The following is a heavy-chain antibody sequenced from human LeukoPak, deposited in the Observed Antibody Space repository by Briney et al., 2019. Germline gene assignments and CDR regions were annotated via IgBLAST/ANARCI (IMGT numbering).Heavy chain of an antibody. CDR3: AREVDRNGRFSDV. J-gene: IGHJ6*02. CDR2: VYSSENT. D-gene: IGHD1-14*01. CDR1: GGSISSYY. V-gene: IGHV4-4*07. Sequence: SETLSLTCAVSGGSISSYYWTWIRQPAGKGLEWIGRVYSSENTNFNPSLKSRLTMSVDTSKNQLSLTLTSVTAADTAVYYCAREVDRNGRFSDVWGQGTTVIVSS.